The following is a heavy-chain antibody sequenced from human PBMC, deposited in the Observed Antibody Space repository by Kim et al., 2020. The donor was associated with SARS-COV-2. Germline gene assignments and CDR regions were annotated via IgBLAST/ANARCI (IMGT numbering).Heavy chain of an antibody. J-gene: IGHJ4*02. CDR3: ARDRYYYGSGIDY. Sequence: YAASVKGRFTISRDNSKNALYLQMNSLRAEDTAVYYCARDRYYYGSGIDYWGQGTLVTVSS. D-gene: IGHD3-10*01. V-gene: IGHV3-33*01.